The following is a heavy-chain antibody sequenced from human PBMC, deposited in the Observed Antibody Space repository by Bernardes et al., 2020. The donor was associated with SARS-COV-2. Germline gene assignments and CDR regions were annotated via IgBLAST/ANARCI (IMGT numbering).Heavy chain of an antibody. CDR2: ITSDGGST. CDR3: VKAHYFNSGSYGY. D-gene: IGHD3-10*01. J-gene: IGHJ4*02. Sequence: GSLRLSCSASGFIFGTYAMHWVRQAPGKGLEYVSTITSDGGSTYYADSVKGRFTISRDDSKNTLYLQMSSLRPDDTSQYYCVKAHYFNSGSYGYWGQGTLVTVSS. V-gene: IGHV3-64D*06. CDR1: GFIFGTYA.